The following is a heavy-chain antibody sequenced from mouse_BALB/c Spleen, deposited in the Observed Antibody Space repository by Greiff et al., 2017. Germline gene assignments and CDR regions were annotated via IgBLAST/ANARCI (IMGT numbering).Heavy chain of an antibody. J-gene: IGHJ4*01. D-gene: IGHD2-1*01. CDR3: ARSGLYYCNYVGYAMDY. Sequence: EVKLVESGGGLVQPGGSRKLSCAASGFTFSSFGMHWVRQAPEKGLEWVAYISSGSSTIYYADTVKGRFTISRDNPKNTLFLQMTSLRSEDTAMYYCARSGLYYCNYVGYAMDYWGQGTSVTVSS. CDR2: ISSGSSTI. V-gene: IGHV5-17*02. CDR1: GFTFSSFG.